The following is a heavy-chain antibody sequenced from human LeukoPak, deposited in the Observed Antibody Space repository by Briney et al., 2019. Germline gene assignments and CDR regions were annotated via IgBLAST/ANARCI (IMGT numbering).Heavy chain of an antibody. D-gene: IGHD2-21*02. CDR2: MSYDGSNI. CDR3: AKVTPGSTARKSGLDY. J-gene: IGHJ4*02. Sequence: GRSLRLSCAASGFTFSTYVMHWVRQTPGKGLEWVAVMSYDGSNIYYGDSVKGRFTISRDNSKNTLYLQMNNLRVEDTALYYCAKVTPGSTARKSGLDYWGQGNLVTVSS. CDR1: GFTFSTYV. V-gene: IGHV3-30*18.